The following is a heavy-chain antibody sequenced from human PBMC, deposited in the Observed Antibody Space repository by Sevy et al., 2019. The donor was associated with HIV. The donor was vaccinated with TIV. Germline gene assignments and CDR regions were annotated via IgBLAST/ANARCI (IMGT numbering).Heavy chain of an antibody. J-gene: IGHJ5*02. CDR3: ARDYYDSSGPIYNWFDP. V-gene: IGHV4-59*01. CDR1: GGPISSYY. D-gene: IGHD3-22*01. CDR2: IYYSGST. Sequence: SETLSLTCTVSGGPISSYYWSWIRQPPGKGLEWIGYIYYSGSTNYNPSLKSRVTISVDTSKNQFSLKLSSVTAADTAVYYCARDYYDSSGPIYNWFDPWGQGTLVTVSS.